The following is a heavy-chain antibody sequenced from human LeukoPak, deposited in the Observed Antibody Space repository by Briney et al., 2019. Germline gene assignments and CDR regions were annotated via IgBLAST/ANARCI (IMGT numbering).Heavy chain of an antibody. CDR2: INPSGGST. CDR1: GYTFTGYY. CDR3: ARDGTYYYDSSGYPFDP. Sequence: ASVKVSCKASGYTFTGYYMHWVRQAPGQGLEWMGIINPSGGSTSYAQKFQGRVTMTRDTSTSTVYMELSSLRSEDTAVYYCARDGTYYYDSSGYPFDPWGQGTLVTVSS. V-gene: IGHV1-46*03. J-gene: IGHJ5*02. D-gene: IGHD3-22*01.